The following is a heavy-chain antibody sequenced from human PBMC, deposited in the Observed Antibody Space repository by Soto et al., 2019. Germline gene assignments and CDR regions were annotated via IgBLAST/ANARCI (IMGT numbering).Heavy chain of an antibody. D-gene: IGHD4-17*01. J-gene: IGHJ4*02. V-gene: IGHV4-34*01. Sequence: PSETLSLTCAVYGGSFSGYYWSWIRQPPGKGLEWIGEINHSGSTNYNPTLKSRVIISLDTSKNQFSLNLDSMTAADTAVYYCARVQTTVITGAPYYSDYWGQGTLVTVPS. CDR1: GGSFSGYY. CDR2: INHSGST. CDR3: ARVQTTVITGAPYYSDY.